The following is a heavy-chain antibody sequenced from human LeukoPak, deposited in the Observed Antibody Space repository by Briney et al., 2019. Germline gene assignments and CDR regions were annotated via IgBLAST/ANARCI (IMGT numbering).Heavy chain of an antibody. CDR1: EFTFSSYA. V-gene: IGHV3-23*01. J-gene: IGHJ4*01. Sequence: GGSLRLSCAASEFTFSSYAMTWVRQAPGKGLEWVSTITYSGGSTYYADSVKGRFTISRDNSKNTLYLQMNSLRADDTAVYYCAKAGLEGSGSLWYVVYCGHSILITVSS. D-gene: IGHD3-10*01. CDR2: ITYSGGST. CDR3: AKAGLEGSGSLWYVVY.